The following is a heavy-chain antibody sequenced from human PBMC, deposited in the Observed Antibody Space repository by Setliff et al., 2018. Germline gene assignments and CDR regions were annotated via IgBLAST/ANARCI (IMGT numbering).Heavy chain of an antibody. Sequence: PGGSLRLSCAASGFTFSSYSMHWVRQAPGKGLEWVSSISPDSIHIYYADSVKGRLTISRDNAWDSLYLQMNSLGAEDTAVYYCARSPANGGHDAFDIWGRGTMVTVPS. J-gene: IGHJ3*02. V-gene: IGHV3-21*01. D-gene: IGHD6-25*01. CDR3: ARSPANGGHDAFDI. CDR1: GFTFSSYS. CDR2: ISPDSIHI.